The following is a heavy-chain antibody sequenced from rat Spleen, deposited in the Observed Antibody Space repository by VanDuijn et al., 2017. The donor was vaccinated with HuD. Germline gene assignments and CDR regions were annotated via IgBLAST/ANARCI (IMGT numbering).Heavy chain of an antibody. CDR1: GFNFKDHW. Sequence: EVKLVESGGGLVQPGRSLKLSCAASGFNFKDHWMGWVRQAPGKGLEWIGEINKDSRTKKYAPSLKDKFTISRDNAQNTLWLQMTKLGSEDTATYYGVREELGVRDWGQGVMVTVSS. CDR2: INKDSRTK. J-gene: IGHJ2*01. D-gene: IGHD4-4*01. V-gene: IGHV4-2*01. CDR3: VREELGVRD.